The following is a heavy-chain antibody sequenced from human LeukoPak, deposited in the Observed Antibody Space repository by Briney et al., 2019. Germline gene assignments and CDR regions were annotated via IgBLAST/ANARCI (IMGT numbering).Heavy chain of an antibody. J-gene: IGHJ4*02. Sequence: FTFSDXYXSWIRQAPGKGREXVLYISSSGSTIYYADSVKGGLTISRENEKKSLYLQMNSLRAEDTAVYYCAREGYYDSSGYCGYWGQGTLVTVSS. V-gene: IGHV3-11*04. CDR2: ISSSGSTI. CDR1: FTFSDXY. D-gene: IGHD3-22*01. CDR3: AREGYYDSSGYCGY.